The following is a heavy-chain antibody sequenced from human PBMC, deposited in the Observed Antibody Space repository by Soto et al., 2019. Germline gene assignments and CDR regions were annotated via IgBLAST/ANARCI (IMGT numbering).Heavy chain of an antibody. V-gene: IGHV4-34*01. CDR1: GGSFSGYY. Sequence: QVQLQQWGAGLLRPAETLFLTCAVYGGSFSGYYLTWIRPPPGNGLEGIGEINPSAFLSYNPSLESRVPMSVDTSKNQFTLSLSSETAADTAVYYCASFPFARSSWTNPRYCDYLRQCTLVTVSS. CDR2: INPSAFL. CDR3: ASFPFARSSWTNPRYCDY. D-gene: IGHD6-13*01. J-gene: IGHJ4*02.